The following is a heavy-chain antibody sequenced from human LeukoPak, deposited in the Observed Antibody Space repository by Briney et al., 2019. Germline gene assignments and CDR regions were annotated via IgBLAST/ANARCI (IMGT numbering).Heavy chain of an antibody. CDR3: AKHGEAYGDSKTDY. V-gene: IGHV3-23*01. D-gene: IGHD4-17*01. CDR2: ISGSGGRT. J-gene: IGHJ4*02. CDR1: GFTFNNYA. Sequence: GGSLRLSCAASGFTFNNYAMRWVRQAPGKGLEWVSDISGSGGRTYYADSVKGRFTISRDNSKNTLFLQMNSLRAEDTAIYYCAKHGEAYGDSKTDYWGQGTLVTVSS.